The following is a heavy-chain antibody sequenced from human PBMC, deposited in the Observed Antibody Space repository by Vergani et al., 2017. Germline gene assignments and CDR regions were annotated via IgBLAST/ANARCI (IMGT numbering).Heavy chain of an antibody. J-gene: IGHJ5*02. Sequence: EVQLLESGGGLVQPGGSLRLSCAASGFTFSSYAMSWVRQAPGKGLEWVSAISGSGGSTYYADSVKGRFTISRDNSKNTLYLQMNSLRAEDTAVYYCAKDFGVYGSLKNWFDPWGQGTLVTVSS. D-gene: IGHD3-10*01. CDR2: ISGSGGST. CDR3: AKDFGVYGSLKNWFDP. V-gene: IGHV3-23*01. CDR1: GFTFSSYA.